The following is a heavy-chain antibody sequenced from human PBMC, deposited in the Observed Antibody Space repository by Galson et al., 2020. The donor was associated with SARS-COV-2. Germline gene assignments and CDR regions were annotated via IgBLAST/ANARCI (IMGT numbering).Heavy chain of an antibody. Sequence: SETLSLTCTVSGGSISSYYWSWIRQPPGKGLEWIGYIYYSGSTNYNPSLKSRVTISVDTSKNQFSLKLSSVTAADTAVYYCASHPLGATGAHFDYWGQGTLVTVSS. D-gene: IGHD1-26*01. CDR2: IYYSGST. CDR3: ASHPLGATGAHFDY. J-gene: IGHJ4*02. V-gene: IGHV4-59*08. CDR1: GGSISSYY.